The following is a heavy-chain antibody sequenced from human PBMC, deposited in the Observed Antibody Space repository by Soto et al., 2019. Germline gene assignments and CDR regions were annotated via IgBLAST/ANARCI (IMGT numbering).Heavy chain of an antibody. CDR2: IYYSWST. J-gene: IGHJ5*02. CDR1: GCYINSGGYY. V-gene: IGHV4-31*03. Sequence: QVQLQESGPGLVKPSQTLSLTCTVSGCYINSGGYYWSWIRQHPGKGLEWIAYIYYSWSTYYNPFLKSRVTISVDTAKNQSSLKLTSVTAADTAVYDFAIGRAGFFWSGRRDNWFDPWGQGTLVTVSA. CDR3: AIGRAGFFWSGRRDNWFDP. D-gene: IGHD3-3*01.